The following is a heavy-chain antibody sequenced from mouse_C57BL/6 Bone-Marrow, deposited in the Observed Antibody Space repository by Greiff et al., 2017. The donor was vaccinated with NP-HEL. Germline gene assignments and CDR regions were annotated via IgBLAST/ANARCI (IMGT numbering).Heavy chain of an antibody. CDR2: IHPNSGST. Sequence: QVQLQQPGAELVKPGASVKLSCKASGYTFTSYWMHWVKQRPGQGLEWIGMIHPNSGSTNYNEKFKSKATLTVDKSSSTAYMQLSSLTSEDSAVYYCARAPIYYDCDYWGQGTTLTVSS. V-gene: IGHV1-64*01. J-gene: IGHJ2*01. CDR1: GYTFTSYW. CDR3: ARAPIYYDCDY. D-gene: IGHD2-4*01.